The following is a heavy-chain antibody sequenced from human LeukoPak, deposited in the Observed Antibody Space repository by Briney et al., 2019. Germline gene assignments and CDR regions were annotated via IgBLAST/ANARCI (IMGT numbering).Heavy chain of an antibody. CDR2: INSDGSSA. CDR1: GFTFSSYW. Sequence: GGSLRLSCAASGFTFSSYWMHWVRQAPGKGLVWVSRINSDGSSASYADSVKGRFTISRDNAKNTLYLQMNSLRAEDTAVYYCARGGELLEFDYWGQGTLVTVSS. CDR3: ARGGELLEFDY. J-gene: IGHJ4*02. V-gene: IGHV3-74*01. D-gene: IGHD1-26*01.